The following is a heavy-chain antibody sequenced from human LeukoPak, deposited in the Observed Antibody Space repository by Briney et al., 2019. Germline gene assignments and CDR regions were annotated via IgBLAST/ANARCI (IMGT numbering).Heavy chain of an antibody. Sequence: GGSLRLSCAASGFTLSSYTMGWVRQAPGKGLEWVSTISSGGSTYYTDSMKGRFTISRDNSKNTLYLQMNSLRGEDTAVYYCAKGGVMGARETDYWGQGTLVTVSS. V-gene: IGHV3-23*01. CDR2: ISSGGST. CDR3: AKGGVMGARETDY. D-gene: IGHD2-8*01. CDR1: GFTLSSYT. J-gene: IGHJ4*02.